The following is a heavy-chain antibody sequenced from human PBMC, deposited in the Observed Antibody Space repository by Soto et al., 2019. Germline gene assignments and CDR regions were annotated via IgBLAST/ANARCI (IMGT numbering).Heavy chain of an antibody. D-gene: IGHD3-10*01. CDR3: ARGLTGGSGSYYNRYYYYYYGMDV. V-gene: IGHV4-34*01. CDR1: GGSFSGYY. CDR2: INHSGST. Sequence: TSETLSLTCAVYGGSFSGYYWGWIRQPPGKGLEWIGEINHSGSTNYNPSLKSRVTISVDTSKNQFSLKLSSVTAADTAVYYCARGLTGGSGSYYNRYYYYYYGMDVWGQGTTVTVSS. J-gene: IGHJ6*02.